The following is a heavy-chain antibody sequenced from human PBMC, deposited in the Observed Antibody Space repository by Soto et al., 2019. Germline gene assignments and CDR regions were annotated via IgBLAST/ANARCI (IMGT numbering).Heavy chain of an antibody. CDR3: APHTLDTGMPSGY. Sequence: SVKVSFKASGGAFSSYAISWVRQAPGQGLEWMGGIIPIFGTANYAQKFQGRVTITADESTSTAYMELSSLRSEDTAVYYCAPHTLDTGMPSGYWGQGTLVTVSS. J-gene: IGHJ4*02. D-gene: IGHD5-18*01. CDR1: GGAFSSYA. CDR2: IIPIFGTA. V-gene: IGHV1-69*13.